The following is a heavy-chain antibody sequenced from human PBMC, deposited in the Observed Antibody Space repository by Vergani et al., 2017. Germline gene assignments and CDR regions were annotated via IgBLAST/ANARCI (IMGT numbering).Heavy chain of an antibody. Sequence: EVHLVESGGGLVQPGRSLRLSCTASGFTFSSYAMSWVRQAPGKGLEWVSAISGSGGSTYYADSVKGRFTISRDNSKNTLYLQMNSLRAEDTAVYYCAKAEKGMVGATDSWGQGTLVTVSS. D-gene: IGHD1-26*01. V-gene: IGHV3-23*04. CDR2: ISGSGGST. CDR3: AKAEKGMVGATDS. J-gene: IGHJ4*02. CDR1: GFTFSSYA.